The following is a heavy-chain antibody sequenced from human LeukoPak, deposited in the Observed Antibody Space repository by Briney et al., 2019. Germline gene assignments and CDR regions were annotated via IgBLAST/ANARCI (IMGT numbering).Heavy chain of an antibody. CDR3: AKDEVTSGGGLAS. D-gene: IGHD3-16*01. J-gene: IGHJ4*02. CDR1: GFTVSVTH. Sequence: TGGSLRLSCAASGFTVSVTHMSWVRQPPGKGLEWASAMYTGGTTYYADSVQGRFTISRDTSKNTLYLHMNIVRVEDTAVYYCAKDEVTSGGGLASWGQGTLVTVSS. CDR2: MYTGGTT. V-gene: IGHV3-53*01.